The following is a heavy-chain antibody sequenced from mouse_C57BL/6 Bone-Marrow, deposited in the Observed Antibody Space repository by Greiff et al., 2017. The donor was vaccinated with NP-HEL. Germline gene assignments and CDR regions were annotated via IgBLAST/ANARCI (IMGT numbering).Heavy chain of an antibody. J-gene: IGHJ4*01. D-gene: IGHD1-1*01. CDR2: IYLGSGST. CDR1: GYTFTSYW. V-gene: IGHV1-55*01. CDR3: AYYYGSYYAMDY. Sequence: QQPGAELVKPGASVKMSCKASGYTFTSYWITWVKQRPGQGLEWIGDIYLGSGSTNYNEKFKSKSTLTVDTPSSTAYMQLSSLTSEDSAVYYCAYYYGSYYAMDYWGQGTSVTVSS.